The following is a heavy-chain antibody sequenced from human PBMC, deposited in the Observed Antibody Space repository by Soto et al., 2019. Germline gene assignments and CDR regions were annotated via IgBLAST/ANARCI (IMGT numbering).Heavy chain of an antibody. D-gene: IGHD3-10*02. V-gene: IGHV4-34*01. CDR1: CGSFSGYC. CDR2: IKHSGST. CDR3: ARVRVLGDPTVGY. J-gene: IGHJ4*01. Sequence: QVQLQQWGAGLLKPSETLSLICSVYCGSFSGYCWSWIRQPPGKGLEWIGEIKHSGSTNCNTSLKSRVKISVDPSKTQFSLKLRSGTSSDTAVCCCARVRVLGDPTVGYGGHVTLVTVAS.